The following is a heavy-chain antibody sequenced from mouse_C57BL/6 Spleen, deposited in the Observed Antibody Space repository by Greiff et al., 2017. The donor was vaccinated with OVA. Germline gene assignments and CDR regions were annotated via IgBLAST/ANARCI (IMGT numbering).Heavy chain of an antibody. CDR2: IDPSDSYT. CDR1: GYTFTSYW. CDR3: VITTVVATRYAMDY. D-gene: IGHD1-1*01. V-gene: IGHV1-50*01. Sequence: QVQLQQPGAELVKPGASVKLSCKASGYTFTSYWMQWVKQRPGQGLEWIGEIDPSDSYTNYNQKFKGKATLTVDTSSSTAYMQLSSLTSEDSAVYYWVITTVVATRYAMDYWGQGTSVTVSS. J-gene: IGHJ4*01.